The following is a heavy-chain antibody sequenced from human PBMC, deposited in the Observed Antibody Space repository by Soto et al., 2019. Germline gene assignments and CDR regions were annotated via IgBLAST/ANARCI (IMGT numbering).Heavy chain of an antibody. V-gene: IGHV3-48*02. CDR3: ARDYEYWSGYYKGFDY. J-gene: IGHJ4*02. CDR1: GFTFSSYS. D-gene: IGHD3-3*01. CDR2: ISSSSSSI. Sequence: PVGSLRLSCAASGFTFSSYSMNWVRQAPGKGLEWVSYISSSSSSIYYADSVKGRFTISRDNAKNSLYLQMNSLRDKDTAVYYCARDYEYWSGYYKGFDYWGQGTLVTVS.